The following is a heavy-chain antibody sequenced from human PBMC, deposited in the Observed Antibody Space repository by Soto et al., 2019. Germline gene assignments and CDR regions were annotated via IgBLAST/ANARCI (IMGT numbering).Heavy chain of an antibody. Sequence: PSETLSLTCAVYGGSFSGYYWSWIRQPPGKGLECIGEINHSGSTNYNPSLKSRVTISVDTSKNQFSLKLSSVTAADTAVYYCARLDYSNFGPKYYYYYGMDVWGQGTTVTVSS. CDR1: GGSFSGYY. CDR2: INHSGST. D-gene: IGHD4-4*01. V-gene: IGHV4-34*01. CDR3: ARLDYSNFGPKYYYYYGMDV. J-gene: IGHJ6*02.